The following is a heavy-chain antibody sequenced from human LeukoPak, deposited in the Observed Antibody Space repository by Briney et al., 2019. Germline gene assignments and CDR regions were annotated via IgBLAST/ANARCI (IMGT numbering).Heavy chain of an antibody. CDR2: TSGSGGST. CDR3: AKGYFKEPNEY. Sequence: GGSLRLSCAASGFTFSNYAMSWVRQAPGKGLAWVSVTSGSGGSTYYGDSVKGRFTISRDNSKNTLYLQMNSLRAEDTAVYYCAKGYFKEPNEYWGQGTLVTVSS. V-gene: IGHV3-23*01. J-gene: IGHJ4*02. D-gene: IGHD2/OR15-2a*01. CDR1: GFTFSNYA.